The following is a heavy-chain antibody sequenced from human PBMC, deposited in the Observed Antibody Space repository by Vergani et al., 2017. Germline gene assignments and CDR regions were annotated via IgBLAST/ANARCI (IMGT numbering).Heavy chain of an antibody. CDR3: ARAPDLNTAFDI. CDR1: GGSVSSGSYY. J-gene: IGHJ3*02. Sequence: QVQLQESGPGLVKPSETLSLTCTVSGGSVSSGSYYWSWIRQPAGKVLEWIGYIYYSGSTNYNPSLRSRVTISVDTSKNQFSLKLSSVTASDTAVYYCARAPDLNTAFDIWGQGTMVTVSS. D-gene: IGHD3-3*01. V-gene: IGHV4-61*10. CDR2: IYYSGST.